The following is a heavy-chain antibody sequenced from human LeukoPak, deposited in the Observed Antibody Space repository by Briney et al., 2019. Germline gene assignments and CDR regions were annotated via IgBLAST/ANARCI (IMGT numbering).Heavy chain of an antibody. CDR2: TYYSGST. D-gene: IGHD5-12*01. J-gene: IGHJ4*02. V-gene: IGHV4-59*01. Sequence: SETLSLTCTVSGGSISSYYWSWIRQPPGKGLEWIGYTYYSGSTNYNPSLKSRVTISVDTSKNQFSLKLSSVTAADTAVYYCARDLSGSIYLDYWGQGTLVTVSS. CDR1: GGSISSYY. CDR3: ARDLSGSIYLDY.